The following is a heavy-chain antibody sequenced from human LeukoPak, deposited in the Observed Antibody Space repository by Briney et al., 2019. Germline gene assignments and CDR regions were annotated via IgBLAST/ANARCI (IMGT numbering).Heavy chain of an antibody. CDR1: GFTFSSFA. Sequence: GGSLRLSCAASGFTFSSFAMSWVRQAPGKGLEWVSIISGSGVSIMSGSGASTNYADSVKGRSTISRDNSKNTLYLQMNSLRAEDTAVYYCAKDLDYTTYGYYFDYWGQGTLVTVSS. CDR3: AKDLDYTTYGYYFDY. D-gene: IGHD4-11*01. V-gene: IGHV3-23*01. CDR2: ISGSGVSIMSGSGAST. J-gene: IGHJ4*02.